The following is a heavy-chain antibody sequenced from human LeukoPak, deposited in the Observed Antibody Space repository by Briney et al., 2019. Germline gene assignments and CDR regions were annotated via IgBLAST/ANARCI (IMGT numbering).Heavy chain of an antibody. Sequence: GGSLRLSCAASGFTFSSYGMHWVRQAPGKGLEWVAVIWYDGSNKYYADSVKGRFTISRDNSKNTLYLQMNSLRAEDTAVYYCARGDYYDSSGFDPWGQGTLVTVSS. V-gene: IGHV3-33*01. D-gene: IGHD3-22*01. CDR1: GFTFSSYG. CDR3: ARGDYYDSSGFDP. J-gene: IGHJ5*02. CDR2: IWYDGSNK.